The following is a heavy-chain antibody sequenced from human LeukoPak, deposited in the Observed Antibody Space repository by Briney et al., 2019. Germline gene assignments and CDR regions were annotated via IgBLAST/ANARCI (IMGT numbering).Heavy chain of an antibody. CDR3: ARLGTSATYFEF. Sequence: GESLKISCKGSGYSFIRNWIGWVRQMPRKGLEWMAIIYPGDSDTRYSPSFQGQVTISADKSTSTAYLQWSSLTASDTAMYYCARLGTSATYFEFWGQGTLVTVSS. D-gene: IGHD2-15*01. CDR2: IYPGDSDT. J-gene: IGHJ4*02. CDR1: GYSFIRNW. V-gene: IGHV5-51*01.